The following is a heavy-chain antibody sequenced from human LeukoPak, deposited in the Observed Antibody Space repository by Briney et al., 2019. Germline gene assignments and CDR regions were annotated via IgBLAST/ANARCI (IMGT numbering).Heavy chain of an antibody. CDR1: GYSFTSYW. V-gene: IGHV5-51*01. CDR3: ARQTSYCGGDCYSAGY. J-gene: IGHJ4*02. Sequence: GESLKISCKGSGYSFTSYWIGWVRRMPGKGLEWMGIIYPGDSDTRYSPSFQGQVTISADKSISTAYLQWSSLKASDTAMYYCARQTSYCGGDCYSAGYWGQGTLVTVSS. D-gene: IGHD2-21*02. CDR2: IYPGDSDT.